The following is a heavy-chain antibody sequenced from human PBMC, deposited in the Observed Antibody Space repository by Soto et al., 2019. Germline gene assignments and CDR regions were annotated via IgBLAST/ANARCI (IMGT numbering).Heavy chain of an antibody. CDR3: ARDLVAAHIRYYAMDV. V-gene: IGHV3-33*01. CDR2: LWYYGNNK. Sequence: GSLRLSCAASGFTFSSYGMHWVRQAPGKGLEWVAVLWYYGNNKSYADSVKGRFTISRDNSKNTLYLQMNSLRAEDTAVYYCARDLVAAHIRYYAMDVWGQGTTVTVSS. D-gene: IGHD6-13*01. CDR1: GFTFSSYG. J-gene: IGHJ6*02.